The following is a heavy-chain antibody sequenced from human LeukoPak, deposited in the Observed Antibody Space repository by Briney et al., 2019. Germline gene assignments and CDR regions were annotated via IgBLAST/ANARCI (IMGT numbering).Heavy chain of an antibody. CDR3: ARDQITMVRRVIMTEAFDI. V-gene: IGHV4-4*07. J-gene: IGHJ3*02. D-gene: IGHD3-10*01. CDR1: GGSISSYY. Sequence: SSETLSLTCTVSGGSISSYYWSWIRQPAGKGLEWIGRIYTSGSTNYNPSLKSRVTMSVDTSKNQFSLKLSSVTAADTAVYYCARDQITMVRRVIMTEAFDIWGQGTMVTVSS. CDR2: IYTSGST.